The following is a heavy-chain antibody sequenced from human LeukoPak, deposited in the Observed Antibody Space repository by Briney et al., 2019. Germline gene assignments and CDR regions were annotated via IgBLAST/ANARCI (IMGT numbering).Heavy chain of an antibody. V-gene: IGHV3-7*03. J-gene: IGHJ4*02. D-gene: IGHD5-18*01. CDR2: IKKDGSEK. CDR3: ASALPRIRLWQGNY. Sequence: GGSLRLSCAASGFTFSGSAMHWVRQAPGKGLEWVAYIKKDGSEKYYVDSVKGRLTISRDTAKNSLYLQMNSLRAEDTAVYYCASALPRIRLWQGNYWGQGTLVTVSS. CDR1: GFTFSGSA.